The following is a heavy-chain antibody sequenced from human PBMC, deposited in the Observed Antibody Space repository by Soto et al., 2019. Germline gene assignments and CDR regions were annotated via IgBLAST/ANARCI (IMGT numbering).Heavy chain of an antibody. V-gene: IGHV3-74*01. D-gene: IGHD3-16*01. CDR3: ARSWGGELVS. J-gene: IGHJ4*02. CDR2: IKSDGSST. Sequence: PGGSLSLSCAASGFTFSSYWMHWVRQAPGKGLVWVSRIKSDGSSTSYADSVKGRFTISRDNAKNTLYLQMNSLRAEDTAVYYCARSWGGELVSWGQGTLVTVSS. CDR1: GFTFSSYW.